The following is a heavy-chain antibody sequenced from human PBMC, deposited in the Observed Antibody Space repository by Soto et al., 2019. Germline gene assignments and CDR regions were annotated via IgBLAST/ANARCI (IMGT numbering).Heavy chain of an antibody. CDR3: ARGGYSYGYNYYYYYGMDV. CDR2: MNPNSGNT. Sequence: ASVKVSCKASGYTFTSYDINWVRQATGQGLEWMGWMNPNSGNTGYAQKFQGRVTMTRNTSISTAYMELGSLRSEDTAVYYCARGGYSYGYNYYYYYGMDVWGQGTTVTVSS. D-gene: IGHD5-18*01. V-gene: IGHV1-8*01. J-gene: IGHJ6*02. CDR1: GYTFTSYD.